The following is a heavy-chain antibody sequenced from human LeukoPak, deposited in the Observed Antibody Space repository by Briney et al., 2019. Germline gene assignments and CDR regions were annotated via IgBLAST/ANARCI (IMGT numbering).Heavy chain of an antibody. Sequence: ASVKVSCKASGYTFTSYYMHWVRQAPGQGLEWMGIINPSGGSTSYVQKFQGRAIMIRDASTSTVYMELSSLRSEDTAVYYCAREASPQGFPYWGQGTLVTVSS. CDR2: INPSGGST. CDR1: GYTFTSYY. CDR3: AREASPQGFPY. J-gene: IGHJ4*02. V-gene: IGHV1-46*01.